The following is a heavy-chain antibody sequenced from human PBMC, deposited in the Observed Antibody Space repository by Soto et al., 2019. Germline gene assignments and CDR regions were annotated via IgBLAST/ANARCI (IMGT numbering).Heavy chain of an antibody. CDR1: GFTFSDYY. D-gene: IGHD3-3*01. V-gene: IGHV3-11*06. Sequence: QVQLVESGGGLVKPGGSLRLSCAASGFTFSDYYMSWIRQAPGKGLEWVSYISSSSSYTNYADSVKGRFTISRDNAKNSLDLQINSLRAEDTAVYYCARSGLRFLEWSIWYFDLWGRGTLVTVSS. CDR3: ARSGLRFLEWSIWYFDL. J-gene: IGHJ2*01. CDR2: ISSSSSYT.